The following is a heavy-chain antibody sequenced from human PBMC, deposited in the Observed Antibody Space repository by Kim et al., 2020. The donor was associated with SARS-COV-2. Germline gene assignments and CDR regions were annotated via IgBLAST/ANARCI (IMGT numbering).Heavy chain of an antibody. V-gene: IGHV3-48*01. J-gene: IGHJ6*02. D-gene: IGHD6-13*01. Sequence: GGSLRLSCAASGFTFSSYSMNWVRQAPGKGLEWISYISTSTSTIYYADSVKGRFTISRDNAKNSLYLQMNSLRAEDTAVYYCATSAAADRLYYYYGMDVWGQGTTVTGSS. CDR3: ATSAAADRLYYYYGMDV. CDR1: GFTFSSYS. CDR2: ISTSTSTI.